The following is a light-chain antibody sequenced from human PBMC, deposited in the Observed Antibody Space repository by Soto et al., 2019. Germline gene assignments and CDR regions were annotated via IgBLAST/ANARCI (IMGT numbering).Light chain of an antibody. Sequence: QSVLTQPASVSGSPGQSITISCTGTSSDVGSYHLVSWYQQHPGKAPKLMISEGSKRPSGVTNRFSGSKSGNTASLTISGLQAEDEADYYCCLHAGSVLFGGGTKVTVL. CDR1: SSDVGSYHL. CDR2: EGS. J-gene: IGLJ2*01. V-gene: IGLV2-23*01. CDR3: CLHAGSVL.